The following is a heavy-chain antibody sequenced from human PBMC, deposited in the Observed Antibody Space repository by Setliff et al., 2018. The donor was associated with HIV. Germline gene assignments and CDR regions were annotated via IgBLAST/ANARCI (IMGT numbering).Heavy chain of an antibody. D-gene: IGHD7-27*01. V-gene: IGHV3-72*01. Sequence: GGSLRLSCAASGFTFSDHYMDWVRQAPGKGLEWVGRSRNKANSYTTEYAASVKGRFTISRDGSKNSLYLQMNRLKTEETAVYFCVRDRTHQNWGSRGYYYMDVWGKGTTVTVSS. CDR2: SRNKANSYTT. J-gene: IGHJ6*03. CDR1: GFTFSDHY. CDR3: VRDRTHQNWGSRGYYYMDV.